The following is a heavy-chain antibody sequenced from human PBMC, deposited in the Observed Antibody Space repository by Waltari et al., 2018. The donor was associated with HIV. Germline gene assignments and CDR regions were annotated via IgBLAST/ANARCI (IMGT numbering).Heavy chain of an antibody. D-gene: IGHD3-10*01. CDR2: INPNSGGA. J-gene: IGHJ6*03. CDR1: GYTLTGYY. Sequence: QVHLVQSGAEVKKPGASVKVSCKASGYTLTGYYMHWVRQAPGQGLEWMGRINPNSGGANYAQKFQGRVTMTRDTSISTAYMELSGLRSEDTAVYYCASTYGSGSSYFYYYYMDVWGKGTTVTVSS. CDR3: ASTYGSGSSYFYYYYMDV. V-gene: IGHV1-2*06.